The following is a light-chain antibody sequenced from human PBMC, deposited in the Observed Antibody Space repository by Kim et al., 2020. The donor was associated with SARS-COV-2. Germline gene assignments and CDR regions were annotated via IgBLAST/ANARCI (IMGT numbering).Light chain of an antibody. J-gene: IGLJ1*01. Sequence: GQSITISGTGTSSDVGAYNYVSWYQQHPGKAPKVMIFDVNQRPSGLSDRFSGSKSGNTASLTISGLQAEDEADYYCISYASTRSYVFGTGTKVTVL. V-gene: IGLV2-14*04. CDR2: DVN. CDR3: ISYASTRSYV. CDR1: SSDVGAYNY.